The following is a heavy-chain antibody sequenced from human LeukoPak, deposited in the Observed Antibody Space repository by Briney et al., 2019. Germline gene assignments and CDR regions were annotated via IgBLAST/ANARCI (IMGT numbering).Heavy chain of an antibody. D-gene: IGHD6-13*01. J-gene: IGHJ4*03. CDR2: IYSGGST. CDR3: ARDPGYSSSWYYFDY. CDR1: GFTVSSNY. V-gene: IGHV3-66*01. Sequence: GGSLRLSCAASGFTVSSNYMSWVRQAPGKGLEWVAVIYSGGSTYYADSVKGRFTISRDNSKNTLYLQMNSLRAEDTAVYYCARDPGYSSSWYYFDYWGQGTMVTVSS.